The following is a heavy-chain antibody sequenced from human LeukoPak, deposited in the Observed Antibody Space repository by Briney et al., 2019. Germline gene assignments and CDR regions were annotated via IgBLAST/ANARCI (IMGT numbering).Heavy chain of an antibody. CDR3: ASPAPYDYVWGSYRIFDY. J-gene: IGHJ4*02. V-gene: IGHV4-4*07. D-gene: IGHD3-16*02. CDR2: IYTSGST. Sequence: SETLSLTCTVSGGSISSYYWSWIRQPAGKGLEWIGRIYTSGSTNYNPSLKSRVTISVDTSKNQFSLKLSSVTAADTAVYYCASPAPYDYVWGSYRIFDYWGQGTLVTVSS. CDR1: GGSISSYY.